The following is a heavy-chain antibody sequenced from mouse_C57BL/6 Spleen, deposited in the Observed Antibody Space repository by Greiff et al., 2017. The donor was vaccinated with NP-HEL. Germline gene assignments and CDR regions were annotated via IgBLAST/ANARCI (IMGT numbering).Heavy chain of an antibody. V-gene: IGHV5-16*01. CDR2: INYDGSST. CDR3: AREGDYYGSSHFDY. J-gene: IGHJ2*01. CDR1: GFTFSDYY. D-gene: IGHD1-1*01. Sequence: EVQLVESEGGLVQPGSSMKLSCTASGFTFSDYYMAWVRQVPEKGLEWVANINYDGSSTYYLDSLKSRFIISRDNAKNILYLQMSSLKSEDTATYYCAREGDYYGSSHFDYWGQGTTLTVSS.